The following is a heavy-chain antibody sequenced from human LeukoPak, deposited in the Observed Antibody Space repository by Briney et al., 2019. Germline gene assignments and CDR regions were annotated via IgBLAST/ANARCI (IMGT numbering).Heavy chain of an antibody. D-gene: IGHD1-26*01. CDR2: INPNSGGT. CDR1: GYTFTGYY. CDR3: ARDLVGAINFDY. V-gene: IGHV1-2*02. J-gene: IGHJ4*02. Sequence: ASVKDSCKASGYTFTGYYMHWVRQAPGQGLEWMGWINPNSGGTNYAQKFQGRVTMTRDTSISTAYMELSRLRSDDTAVYYCARDLVGAINFDYWGQGTLVTVSS.